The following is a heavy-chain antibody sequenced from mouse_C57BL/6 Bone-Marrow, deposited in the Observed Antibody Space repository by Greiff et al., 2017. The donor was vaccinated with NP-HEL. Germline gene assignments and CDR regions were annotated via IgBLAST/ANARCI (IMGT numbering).Heavy chain of an antibody. J-gene: IGHJ3*01. Sequence: VQLQQSGPELVKPGASVKLSCKASGYTFTSYDINWVKQRPGQGLEWIGWIYPRDGSTKYNEKFKGKATLTVDASSSTAYMDLHSLTSEDSAVYFCATLTGKAWFAYWGQGTLVTVSA. CDR3: ATLTGKAWFAY. CDR2: IYPRDGST. D-gene: IGHD4-1*01. V-gene: IGHV1-85*01. CDR1: GYTFTSYD.